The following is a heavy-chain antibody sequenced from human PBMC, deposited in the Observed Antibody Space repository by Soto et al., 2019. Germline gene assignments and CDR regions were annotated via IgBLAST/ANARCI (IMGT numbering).Heavy chain of an antibody. CDR1: GGAFGSDP. J-gene: IGHJ4*02. CDR2: IIPMFDLV. Sequence: QVQLVQSGAEVKKPGSSVKVSCKASGGAFGSDPISWVRQAPGQGPEWIGGIIPMFDLVNFAHKFQGRLTITADEYTITTDMELISLRSEDTAVYYCASEGDHEYFDLWGQGTLVTVSS. CDR3: ASEGDHEYFDL. V-gene: IGHV1-69*01.